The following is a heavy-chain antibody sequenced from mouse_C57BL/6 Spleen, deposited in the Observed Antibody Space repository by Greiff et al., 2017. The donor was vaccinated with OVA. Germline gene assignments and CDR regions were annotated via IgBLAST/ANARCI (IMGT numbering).Heavy chain of an antibody. CDR2: ISSGGSYT. J-gene: IGHJ4*01. V-gene: IGHV5-6*01. CDR3: ARAYDAMDY. Sequence: EVKLVESGGDLVKPGGSLKLSCAASGFTFSSYGMSWVRQTPDKRLEWVATISSGGSYTYYPDSVKGRFTISRDNAKNTLYLPMSSLKSEDTAMYYCARAYDAMDYWGQGTSVTVSS. CDR1: GFTFSSYG.